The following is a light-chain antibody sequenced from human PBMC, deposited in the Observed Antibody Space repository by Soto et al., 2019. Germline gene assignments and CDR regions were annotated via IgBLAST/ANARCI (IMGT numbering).Light chain of an antibody. J-gene: IGKJ4*01. Sequence: EIVMTQSPATLSVSPGERATLSCRASQSVSRNLACYQQKPGQAPRLLIYGASTRATGIPARFSGSASGTEFTLTISSLQSEDFAVYYCQQYNNWPPPLTFGGGTKVEIK. V-gene: IGKV3-15*01. CDR1: QSVSRN. CDR2: GAS. CDR3: QQYNNWPPPLT.